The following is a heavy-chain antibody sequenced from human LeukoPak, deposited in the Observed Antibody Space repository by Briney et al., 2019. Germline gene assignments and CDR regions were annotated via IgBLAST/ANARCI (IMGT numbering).Heavy chain of an antibody. CDR3: AKALDIVATNYFDY. Sequence: GRSLRLSCAASGFTFSSYGMHWVRQAPGKGLEGVAVISYDGSNKYYADSVKGRFTISRDNSKNTLYLQMNSLRAEDTAVYYCAKALDIVATNYFDYWGQGTLVTVSS. J-gene: IGHJ4*02. V-gene: IGHV3-30*18. D-gene: IGHD5-12*01. CDR2: ISYDGSNK. CDR1: GFTFSSYG.